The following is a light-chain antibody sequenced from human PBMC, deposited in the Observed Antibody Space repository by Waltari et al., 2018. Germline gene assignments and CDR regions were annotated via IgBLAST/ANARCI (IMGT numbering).Light chain of an antibody. CDR1: QGISNY. CDR3: QKYNSAPWT. Sequence: DIQMTQSPSSLSASVGDRVTITCRASQGISNYFAWYQQKPGKVPKLLIYAASTLQSGVPSRFSCSGYGTDFTLTISSLQPEEVATYYCQKYNSAPWTFGQGTKVEIK. CDR2: AAS. V-gene: IGKV1-27*01. J-gene: IGKJ1*01.